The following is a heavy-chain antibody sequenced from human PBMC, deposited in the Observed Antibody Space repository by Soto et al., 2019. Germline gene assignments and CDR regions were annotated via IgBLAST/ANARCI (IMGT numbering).Heavy chain of an antibody. V-gene: IGHV5-10-1*01. CDR2: IDPSDSYT. CDR3: ASRPRLGMDV. D-gene: IGHD5-12*01. Sequence: PGESLKISCKGSGYSFTSYWISWVRQMPGKGLEWMGRIDPSDSYTNYSPSFQGHVTISADKSISTAYLQWGSLKASDTAMYYCASRPRLGMDVWGQGTTVTVSS. CDR1: GYSFTSYW. J-gene: IGHJ6*02.